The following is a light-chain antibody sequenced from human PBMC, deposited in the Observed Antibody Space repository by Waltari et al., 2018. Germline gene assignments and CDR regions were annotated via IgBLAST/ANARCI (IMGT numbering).Light chain of an antibody. CDR3: QQYDISPLT. Sequence: EIVLTQSPGTLSLSPGERATLSCRASQTVRTTYLAWYQQKPGQATTLHIYGASSRATGIPDRFSGSGSGTDFSRTISSLEPEDFAVYYCQQYDISPLTFGGGTKVEIK. CDR1: QTVRTTY. CDR2: GAS. J-gene: IGKJ4*01. V-gene: IGKV3-20*01.